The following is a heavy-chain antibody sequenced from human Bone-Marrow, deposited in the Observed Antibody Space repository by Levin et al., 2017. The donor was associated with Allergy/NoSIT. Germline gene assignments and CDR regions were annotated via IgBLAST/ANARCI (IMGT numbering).Heavy chain of an antibody. D-gene: IGHD1-14*01. CDR1: GGTFRNFG. J-gene: IGHJ4*02. CDR2: TIPFFAST. Sequence: GASVKVSCKASGGTFRNFGLSWVRQAPGQGPEWMGGTIPFFASTNYAQRFQGRLTITTDESTTTAYMELTTLRSEDTAVYYCAAGTDCRTSGCYPAHWGQGTLLIVSS. CDR3: AAGTDCRTSGCYPAH. V-gene: IGHV1-69*05.